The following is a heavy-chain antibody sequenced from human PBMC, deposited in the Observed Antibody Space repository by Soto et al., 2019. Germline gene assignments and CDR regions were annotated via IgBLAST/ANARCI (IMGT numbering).Heavy chain of an antibody. CDR1: GFTFSSYS. V-gene: IGHV3-21*01. CDR2: ISSSSYI. Sequence: GGSLRLSCAASGFTFSSYSMNWVRQAPGKGLEWVSSISSSSYIYYADSVKGRFTISRDNAKNSLYLQMNSLRAEDTAVYYCARDRVNGIHDYSNYEPYYYYYGMDVWGQGTTVTVSS. CDR3: ARDRVNGIHDYSNYEPYYYYYGMDV. D-gene: IGHD4-4*01. J-gene: IGHJ6*02.